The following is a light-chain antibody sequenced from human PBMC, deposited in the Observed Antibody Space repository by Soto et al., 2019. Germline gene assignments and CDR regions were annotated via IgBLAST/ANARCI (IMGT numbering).Light chain of an antibody. CDR3: QQYNNWPPIT. CDR2: DAS. CDR1: QPISSH. J-gene: IGKJ5*01. V-gene: IGKV3D-15*01. Sequence: EIVLPQSPGTLSLSPGERATLSCRASQPISSHRYLAWYQQKPGQAPRLLIYDASNRASGIPPRFSGSGSGTEFTLTISSLQSEDFAVYYCQQYNNWPPITFGQGTRLEIK.